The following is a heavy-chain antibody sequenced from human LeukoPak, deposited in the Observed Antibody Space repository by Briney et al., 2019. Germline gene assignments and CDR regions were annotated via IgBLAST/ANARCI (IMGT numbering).Heavy chain of an antibody. CDR1: GFTFTNAW. CDR2: IKSKTDGETT. J-gene: IGHJ4*02. CDR3: TTDLGTYYHGSQRLIPIDY. V-gene: IGHV3-15*01. D-gene: IGHD3-10*01. Sequence: GGSLRLSCVDSGFTFTNAWMSWVRQAPGKGLEWIGRIKSKTDGETTNYAEPVRGRFTISRDDSKSAVYLQMNSLKIEDTTVYYCTTDLGTYYHGSQRLIPIDYWGQGTLVTVSS.